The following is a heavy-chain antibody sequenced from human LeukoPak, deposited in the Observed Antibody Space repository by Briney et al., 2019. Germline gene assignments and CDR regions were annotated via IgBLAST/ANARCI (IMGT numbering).Heavy chain of an antibody. Sequence: ASVKVSCKASGYTFTSYGISWVRQAPGQGLEWMGWISAYNGNTNYAQKLQDRVIMTTDTSTSTAYMELMSLRSDDTAVYYCARDGWQLSNWFDPWGQGTLVTVSS. CDR1: GYTFTSYG. V-gene: IGHV1-18*01. CDR3: ARDGWQLSNWFDP. D-gene: IGHD6-13*01. CDR2: ISAYNGNT. J-gene: IGHJ5*02.